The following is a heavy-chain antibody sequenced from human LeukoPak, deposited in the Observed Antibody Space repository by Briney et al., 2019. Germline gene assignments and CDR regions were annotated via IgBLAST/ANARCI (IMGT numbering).Heavy chain of an antibody. CDR2: IGTAGDT. CDR3: ARVDTVMGADAFDI. Sequence: QTGGSLRLSCAASGFTFSSHGMNWVRQVTGKGLQWVAGIGTAGDTYYAGSVKGRFTISRQNAKNSLYLQMNSLRDGDTAVYYCARVDTVMGADAFDIWGQGTKVTVSS. V-gene: IGHV3-13*01. D-gene: IGHD5-18*01. CDR1: GFTFSSHG. J-gene: IGHJ3*02.